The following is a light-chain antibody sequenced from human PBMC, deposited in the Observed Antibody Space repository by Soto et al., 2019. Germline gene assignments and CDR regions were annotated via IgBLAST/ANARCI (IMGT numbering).Light chain of an antibody. Sequence: EIVLTQSPGTLSLSPGERATLSCRASQSVSSSYLAWYQQKPGQAPRLLIYGASSRATGIPDRFSGSGYGTDFTLTISRLEPEDFAVYYCQQYGSPYTFGQGTKLEIK. CDR2: GAS. J-gene: IGKJ2*01. CDR3: QQYGSPYT. V-gene: IGKV3-20*01. CDR1: QSVSSSY.